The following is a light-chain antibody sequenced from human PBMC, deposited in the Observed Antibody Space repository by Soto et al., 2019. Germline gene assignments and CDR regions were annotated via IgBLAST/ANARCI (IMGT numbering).Light chain of an antibody. J-gene: IGKJ1*01. CDR1: QSVSSN. CDR3: QQYANWPPWT. CDR2: GAS. Sequence: EIVMTQSTATLSVSPGERATLSCRASQSVSSNLAWYQQRPGQAPRLLIYGASTRATGIPARFSGSGSGTEFTLTISSLQSEDFAVYYGQQYANWPPWTFGQGTKVEIK. V-gene: IGKV3-15*01.